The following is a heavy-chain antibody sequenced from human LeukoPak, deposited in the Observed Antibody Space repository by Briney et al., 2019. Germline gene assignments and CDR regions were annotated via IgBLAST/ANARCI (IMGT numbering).Heavy chain of an antibody. Sequence: ASVKVSCKASGYTFTSYDINWVRQATGQGLEWMGRMNPNSGNTGYAQKFQGRVTMTRNTSISTAYMELSSLRSEDTAVYYCARLLGDILTGYPYYYYMDVWGKGTTVTVSS. CDR3: ARLLGDILTGYPYYYYMDV. V-gene: IGHV1-8*01. J-gene: IGHJ6*03. CDR1: GYTFTSYD. D-gene: IGHD3-9*01. CDR2: MNPNSGNT.